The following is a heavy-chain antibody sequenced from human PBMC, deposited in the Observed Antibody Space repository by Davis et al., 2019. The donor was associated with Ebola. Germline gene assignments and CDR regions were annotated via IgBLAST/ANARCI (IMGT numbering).Heavy chain of an antibody. D-gene: IGHD4-17*01. V-gene: IGHV4-34*01. CDR1: GGSFSGYY. CDR2: LNHSGST. CDR3: AIVKESVTTVWFGP. J-gene: IGHJ5*02. Sequence: MPGGSLRLSCAVYGGSFSGYYWSWIRQPQGKGLEWIGELNHSGSTHYNPSRKSPVTISVETSKNQFSLKLSSVTAAEPAVYYCAIVKESVTTVWFGPWGQGTLVTVSS.